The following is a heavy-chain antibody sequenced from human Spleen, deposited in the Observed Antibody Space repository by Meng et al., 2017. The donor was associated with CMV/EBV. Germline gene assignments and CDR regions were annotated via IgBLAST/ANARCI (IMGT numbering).Heavy chain of an antibody. V-gene: IGHV5-51*01. Sequence: GESLISCKGSGNSFSNYWIAWVRQMPGKGLEWMGIIYPADSDTTYSPSFQGQVTISADKSTSTAYLQWSSLKASDTAMYYCARQLDTRTWDNWFDPWGQGTLVTVSS. CDR1: GNSFSNYW. CDR3: ARQLDTRTWDNWFDP. D-gene: IGHD2-2*01. J-gene: IGHJ5*02. CDR2: IYPADSDT.